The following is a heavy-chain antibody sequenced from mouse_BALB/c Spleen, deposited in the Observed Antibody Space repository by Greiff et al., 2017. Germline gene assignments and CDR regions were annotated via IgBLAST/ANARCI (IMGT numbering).Heavy chain of an antibody. V-gene: IGHV5-9-4*01. Sequence: EVKLVESGGGLVKPGGSLKLSCAASGFTFSSYAMSWVRQSPEKRLEWVAEISSGGSYTYYPDTVTGRFTISRDNAKNTLYLEMSSLRCEDTAMYYCANGAWFAYWGQGTLVTVSA. CDR1: GFTFSSYA. CDR2: ISSGGSYT. J-gene: IGHJ3*01. D-gene: IGHD1-2*01. CDR3: ANGAWFAY.